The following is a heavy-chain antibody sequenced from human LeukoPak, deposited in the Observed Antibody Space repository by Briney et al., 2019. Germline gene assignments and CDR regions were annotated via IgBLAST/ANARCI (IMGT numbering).Heavy chain of an antibody. CDR1: GGSISSSSYY. D-gene: IGHD3-22*01. Sequence: PSETLSLTCTVSGGSISSSSYYWGWIRQPPGKGLEWIGSIYYSGSTYYNPSLKSRVTISVDTSKNQFSLKLSSVTAADTAVYYCARRVVVVIIANFDYWGQGTLVTVSS. CDR3: ARRVVVVIIANFDY. J-gene: IGHJ4*02. V-gene: IGHV4-39*01. CDR2: IYYSGST.